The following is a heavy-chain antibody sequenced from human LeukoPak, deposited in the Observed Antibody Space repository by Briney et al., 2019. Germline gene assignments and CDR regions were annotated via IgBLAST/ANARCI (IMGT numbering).Heavy chain of an antibody. CDR2: ISSGGHTI. V-gene: IGHV3-48*03. J-gene: IGHJ4*02. Sequence: GGSLRLSCAISGFTFSSYEMNWVRQAPGKGLEWASYISSGGHTIYYADSVKGRFTISRDNAKNSLYLQMGSLRAEDTAVYYCARDDPGIAAAGVFDYWGQGTLVTVSS. CDR3: ARDDPGIAAAGVFDY. CDR1: GFTFSSYE. D-gene: IGHD6-13*01.